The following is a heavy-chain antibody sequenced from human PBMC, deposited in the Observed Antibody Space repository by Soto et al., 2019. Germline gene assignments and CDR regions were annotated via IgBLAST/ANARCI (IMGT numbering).Heavy chain of an antibody. Sequence: QVQLQESGPGLVKPSETLSLTCTVSGGSISSYYWSWIRQPPGKGLEGIGYIYYRGSTNYNPPPKSRVTISLDTAKHQFSLKLSSVTAADTAVYYCARLVVVPAANWFDPWGQGTLVTVSS. J-gene: IGHJ5*02. V-gene: IGHV4-59*08. D-gene: IGHD2-2*01. CDR2: IYYRGST. CDR3: ARLVVVPAANWFDP. CDR1: GGSISSYY.